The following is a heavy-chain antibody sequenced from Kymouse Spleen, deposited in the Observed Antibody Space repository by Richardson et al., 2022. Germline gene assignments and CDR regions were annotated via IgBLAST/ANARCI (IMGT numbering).Heavy chain of an antibody. Sequence: EVQLVESGGGLVKPGGSLRLSCAASGFTFSNAWMSWVRQAPGKGLEWVGRIKSKTDGGTTDYAAPVKGRFTISRDDSKNTLYLQMNSLKTEDTAVYYCTTAGVRGVIISYYYYYGMDVWGQGTTVTVSS. CDR3: TTAGVRGVIISYYYYYGMDV. V-gene: IGHV3-15*01. J-gene: IGHJ6*02. D-gene: IGHD3-10*01. CDR2: IKSKTDGGTT. CDR1: GFTFSNAW.